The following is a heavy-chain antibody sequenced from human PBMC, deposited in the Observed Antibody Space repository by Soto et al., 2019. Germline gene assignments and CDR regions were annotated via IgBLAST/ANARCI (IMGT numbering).Heavy chain of an antibody. CDR2: IRSKAYGGTT. J-gene: IGHJ6*02. CDR1: GFTFGDYA. Sequence: PGGSLRLSCTASGFTFGDYAMSWFRQAPGKGLEWVGFIRSKAYGGTTEYAASVKGRFTISRDDSKSIAYLQMNSLKTEDTAVYYCTRDIVVVQDDPYYYYYGMDVWGQGTTVTVSS. CDR3: TRDIVVVQDDPYYYYYGMDV. V-gene: IGHV3-49*03. D-gene: IGHD2-2*01.